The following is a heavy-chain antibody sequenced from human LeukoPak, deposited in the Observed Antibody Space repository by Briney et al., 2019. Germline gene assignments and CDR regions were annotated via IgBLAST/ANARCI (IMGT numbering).Heavy chain of an antibody. CDR3: ATDFYRGRQFDY. Sequence: ASVKVSCKVSGNTFTDLSMNWVRQAPGQGLEWMGGFDPEDVETIYAQKCQGRVTMTEDTSTATAYMELSSLRPDDTAVYYCATDFYRGRQFDYWGQGTLVTVSS. CDR1: GNTFTDLS. V-gene: IGHV1-24*01. CDR2: FDPEDVET. J-gene: IGHJ4*02. D-gene: IGHD2/OR15-2a*01.